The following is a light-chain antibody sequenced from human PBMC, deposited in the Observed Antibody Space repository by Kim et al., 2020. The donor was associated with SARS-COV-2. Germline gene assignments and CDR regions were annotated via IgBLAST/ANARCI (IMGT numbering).Light chain of an antibody. CDR2: DAS. Sequence: PGKRATRSCRASQSVSSYLAWYQQKPGQAPRLLIYDASNRATGIPARFSGSGSGTDVTLTIRSLEPGDFAVYYCQQRSNWPPRLTFGGGTKVDIK. CDR1: QSVSSY. V-gene: IGKV3-11*01. J-gene: IGKJ4*01. CDR3: QQRSNWPPRLT.